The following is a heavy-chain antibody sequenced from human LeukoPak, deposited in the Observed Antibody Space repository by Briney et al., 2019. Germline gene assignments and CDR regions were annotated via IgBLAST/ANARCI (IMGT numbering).Heavy chain of an antibody. J-gene: IGHJ4*02. CDR3: ARGDSSGYYYFDY. D-gene: IGHD6-19*01. Sequence: GGSLRLSCAASGFTFSSYRMNWVRQAPGKGLEWVSVIYSGGNTYYADSVKGRFTISRDNSKNTLYLQMNSLRAEDTAVYYCARGDSSGYYYFDYWGQGTLVTVSS. CDR1: GFTFSSYR. CDR2: IYSGGNT. V-gene: IGHV3-53*01.